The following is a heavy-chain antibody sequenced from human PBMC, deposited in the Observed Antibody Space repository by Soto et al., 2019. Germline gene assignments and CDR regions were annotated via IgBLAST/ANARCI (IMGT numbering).Heavy chain of an antibody. D-gene: IGHD3-10*01. J-gene: IGHJ5*02. CDR1: GFSLTTSGVG. CDR3: AHNIMVREVFYNYFDP. Sequence: QITLKESGPTLVKPTQTLTLTCTFSGFSLTTSGVGVGWIRQPPGKALEWLALIYWNDDKRYSPSLRSRLTITQDTSKNQVVLTMTDIDPVDTATYYCAHNIMVREVFYNYFDPWGQGTLVTVSS. CDR2: IYWNDDK. V-gene: IGHV2-5*01.